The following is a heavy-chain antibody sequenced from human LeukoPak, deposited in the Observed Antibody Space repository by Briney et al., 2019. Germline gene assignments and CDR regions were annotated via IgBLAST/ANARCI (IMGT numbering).Heavy chain of an antibody. J-gene: IGHJ5*02. Sequence: ASVKVSCKASGYTFTGYYMHWVRRAPGQGLEWMGWINPNSGGTNYAQKFQGRVTMTRDTSISTAYMELSRLRSDDTAVYYCARALLGRNWFDPWGQGTLVTVSS. D-gene: IGHD2-15*01. CDR2: INPNSGGT. V-gene: IGHV1-2*02. CDR1: GYTFTGYY. CDR3: ARALLGRNWFDP.